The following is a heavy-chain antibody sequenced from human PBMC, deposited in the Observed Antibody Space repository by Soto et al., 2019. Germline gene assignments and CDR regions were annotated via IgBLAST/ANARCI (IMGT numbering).Heavy chain of an antibody. D-gene: IGHD6-19*01. J-gene: IGHJ5*02. Sequence: PGESLKISCETSGYSFTSYWIGWVRQMPGKGLEWMGIIYPGDSDTRYSPSFQGHVTISADKSISTAYLQWSSLKASDTAMYYCARLNGLRRYSSAFDPWGQGTLVTVSS. CDR2: IYPGDSDT. CDR1: GYSFTSYW. CDR3: ARLNGLRRYSSAFDP. V-gene: IGHV5-51*01.